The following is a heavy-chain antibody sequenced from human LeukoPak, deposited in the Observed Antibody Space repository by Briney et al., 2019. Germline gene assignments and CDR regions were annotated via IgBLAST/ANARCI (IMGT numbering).Heavy chain of an antibody. CDR1: GFTFRDYS. V-gene: IGHV3-48*01. J-gene: IGHJ4*02. Sequence: GGSLRLSCVASGFTFRDYSMNWVREAPGKGLEWLSYMSGSGGAIYYTDSVEGRFTISRDNDKTSLFPQMNSLRAEDTAVYYCARVGDYYESSGSWGQGTLVTVSS. CDR3: ARVGDYYESSGS. CDR2: MSGSGGAI. D-gene: IGHD3-22*01.